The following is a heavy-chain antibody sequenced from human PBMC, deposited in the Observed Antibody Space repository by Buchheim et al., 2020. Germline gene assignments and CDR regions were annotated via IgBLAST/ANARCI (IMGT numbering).Heavy chain of an antibody. Sequence: VHLLESGGGVVQPGKSLRLSCAASGFTFSGFGMHWVRQAPGKGLEWVAAISYDGSNKYFADSVKGRFTISRDNSKNTLYLQMNSLRAEDTAVYYCAKRSGDRTTSWGMDIWGQGTT. V-gene: IGHV3-30*18. CDR1: GFTFSGFG. J-gene: IGHJ6*02. CDR3: AKRSGDRTTSWGMDI. CDR2: ISYDGSNK. D-gene: IGHD1-14*01.